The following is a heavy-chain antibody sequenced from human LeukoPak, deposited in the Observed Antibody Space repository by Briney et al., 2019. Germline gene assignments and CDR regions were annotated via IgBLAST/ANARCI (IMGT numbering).Heavy chain of an antibody. CDR1: GYTFTGYY. CDR3: ARDGGQYYYGSGSLKL. Sequence: ATVKVSCKASGYTFTGYYMHWVRQAPGQGLEWMGRINPNSGGTNYAQKFQGRVTMTRDTSISTAYMELSRLRSDVTAVYYCARDGGQYYYGSGSLKLWGQGTLVTVSS. CDR2: INPNSGGT. J-gene: IGHJ4*02. V-gene: IGHV1-2*06. D-gene: IGHD3-10*01.